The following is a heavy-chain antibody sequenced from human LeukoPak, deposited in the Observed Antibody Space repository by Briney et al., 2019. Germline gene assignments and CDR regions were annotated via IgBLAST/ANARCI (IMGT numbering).Heavy chain of an antibody. V-gene: IGHV1-8*01. CDR1: GYTFTSYD. CDR3: ARGPYRSYGDYGY. D-gene: IGHD4-17*01. Sequence: GASVKVSCKASGYTFTSYDINWVRQATGQGLKWMGWMNPNSGNTGYAQKFQGRVTMTRNTSISTAYMELSSLRSEDTAVYYCARGPYRSYGDYGYWGQGTLVTVSS. J-gene: IGHJ4*02. CDR2: MNPNSGNT.